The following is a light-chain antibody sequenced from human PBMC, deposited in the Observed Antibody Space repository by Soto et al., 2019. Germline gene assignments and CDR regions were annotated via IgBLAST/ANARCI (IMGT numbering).Light chain of an antibody. CDR1: QSVTSKY. V-gene: IGKV3-20*01. CDR3: QQYGSSPPYP. Sequence: EIVLTQSPGTLSLSPGERATLSCRASQSVTSKYLAWYQQKPGQAPRLLIFGASNRATGIPVRFSGSGSGTDFTLTITRLEPEDVAVYYCQQYGSSPPYPFGRGTRLEIK. J-gene: IGKJ5*01. CDR2: GAS.